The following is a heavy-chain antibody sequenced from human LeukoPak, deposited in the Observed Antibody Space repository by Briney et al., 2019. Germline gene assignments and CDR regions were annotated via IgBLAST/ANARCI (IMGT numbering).Heavy chain of an antibody. V-gene: IGHV3-23*01. D-gene: IGHD3-10*01. CDR3: AKATWVQSADAVW. Sequence: PRGSLRHSRTASGFSFSNYAMSWVRQAPARGREWVSSLRGGGETFYSDSVKGRFTLSRDDSRNTVYHQLNNLRVEDTAIYYYAKATWVQSADAVWWGQGTQVTVSS. CDR1: GFSFSNYA. CDR2: LRGGGET. J-gene: IGHJ4*02.